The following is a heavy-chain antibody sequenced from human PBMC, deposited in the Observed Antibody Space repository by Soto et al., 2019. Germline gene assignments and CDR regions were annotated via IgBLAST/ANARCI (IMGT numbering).Heavy chain of an antibody. CDR3: ARDLGRQQLLPGEGY. CDR1: GFTFSSYG. CDR2: IWYDGSNK. Sequence: GVSLRLSCAASGFTFSSYGMHWVRQAPGKGLEWVAVIWYDGSNKYYADSVKGRFTISRDNSKNTLYLQMNSLRAEDTDVYYCARDLGRQQLLPGEGYWGKGTVVTVSS. V-gene: IGHV3-33*01. J-gene: IGHJ4*02. D-gene: IGHD6-13*01.